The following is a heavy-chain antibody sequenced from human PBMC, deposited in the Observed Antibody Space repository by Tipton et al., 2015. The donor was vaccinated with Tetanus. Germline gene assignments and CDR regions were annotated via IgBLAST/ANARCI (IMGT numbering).Heavy chain of an antibody. CDR3: ARIGWLQQNKPAFDI. V-gene: IGHV4-59*01. CDR1: GGSMRSYY. D-gene: IGHD6-19*01. Sequence: TLYLTCTVSGGSMRSYYWGWIRQPPGRGLEWIGYVHYSGSTNYSPSLRSRVTLSVDTSKNQFSLKLSSVTAADTAVYYCARIGWLQQNKPAFDIWGQGTVVTVSS. J-gene: IGHJ3*02. CDR2: VHYSGST.